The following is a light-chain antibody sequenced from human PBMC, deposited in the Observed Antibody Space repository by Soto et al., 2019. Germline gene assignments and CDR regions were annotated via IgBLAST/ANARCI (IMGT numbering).Light chain of an antibody. CDR2: EVN. V-gene: IGLV2-8*01. CDR3: SSYAGSKNLL. Sequence: PVLTQPPSASGSPRQSVTISCTGTSSDIGAYNYVSWYQQHPGKAPKLMIYEVNKRPSGVPDRFSGSKSGNTASLTVSGLQAEDEADYYCSSYAGSKNLLFGGGTKVTVL. CDR1: SSDIGAYNY. J-gene: IGLJ2*01.